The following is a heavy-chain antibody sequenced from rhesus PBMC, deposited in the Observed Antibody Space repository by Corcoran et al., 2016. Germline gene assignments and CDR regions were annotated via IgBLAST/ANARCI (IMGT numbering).Heavy chain of an antibody. CDR3: ARFIAAGRYFDY. J-gene: IGHJ4*01. CDR2: IGGSTGNT. D-gene: IGHD6-13*01. V-gene: IGHV4-169*01. CDR1: GGSISSSY. Sequence: QLQLQESGPGLVKPSETLSLTCAVSGGSISSSYWSWIRQAPGKGLEWIGYIGGSTGNTNYNPSLKSRVTLSVDTSKNQLSRKLSSVTAADTAVYYCARFIAAGRYFDYWGQGVLVTVSS.